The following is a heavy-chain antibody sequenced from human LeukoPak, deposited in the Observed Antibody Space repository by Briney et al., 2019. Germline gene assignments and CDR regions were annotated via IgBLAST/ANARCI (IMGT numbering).Heavy chain of an antibody. CDR1: GGTFSSYA. CDR2: IIPIFGTA. D-gene: IGHD3-3*01. CDR3: ARGTGYDFWSGYEDY. V-gene: IGHV1-69*05. J-gene: IGHJ4*02. Sequence: GASVKVSCKASGGTFSSYATSWVRQAPGQGLEWMGGIIPIFGTANYAQKFQGRVTITTDESTSTAYMELSSLRSEDTAVYYCARGTGYDFWSGYEDYWGQGTLVTVSS.